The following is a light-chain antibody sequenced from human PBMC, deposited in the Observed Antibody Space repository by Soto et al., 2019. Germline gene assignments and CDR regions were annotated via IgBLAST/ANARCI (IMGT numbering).Light chain of an antibody. CDR1: QTVRNKY. CDR2: DAS. CDR3: QQFSSYTLT. Sequence: IVLTQSPGTLSLSAGERATLSCRASQTVRNKYLAWYQQKPGQAPRLMIYDASSRATGIPDRFSGGVSGTDGTITISRLEKEDGAVYYCQQFSSYTLTFGGGTKVDIK. J-gene: IGKJ4*01. V-gene: IGKV3-20*01.